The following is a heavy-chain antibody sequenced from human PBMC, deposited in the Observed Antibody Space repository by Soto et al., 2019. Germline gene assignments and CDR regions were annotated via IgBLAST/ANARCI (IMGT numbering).Heavy chain of an antibody. J-gene: IGHJ5*02. CDR3: ARVQTYYYDSSGYYYRGNWFDP. Sequence: ASVKVSCKASGYTFTSYAMHWVRQAPGQRLEWMGWINAGNGNTKYSQKFQGRVTITRDTSASTAYMELSSLRSEDTAVYYCARVQTYYYDSSGYYYRGNWFDPWGQGTLVTVSS. V-gene: IGHV1-3*01. D-gene: IGHD3-22*01. CDR1: GYTFTSYA. CDR2: INAGNGNT.